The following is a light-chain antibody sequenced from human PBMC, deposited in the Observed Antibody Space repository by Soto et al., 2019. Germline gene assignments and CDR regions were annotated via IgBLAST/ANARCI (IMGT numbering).Light chain of an antibody. J-gene: IGLJ2*01. Sequence: QSVLTQPPSVSGTPGQAVTISCSGSSSNIGSHSVYWYQQLPGTAPKLVIFRSNQRASGVPDRFSGSKSGTSASLAISGLRSEDEADYYCATWDDSLSGHVVFGGGTKLTVL. CDR2: RSN. CDR1: SSNIGSHS. CDR3: ATWDDSLSGHVV. V-gene: IGLV1-47*01.